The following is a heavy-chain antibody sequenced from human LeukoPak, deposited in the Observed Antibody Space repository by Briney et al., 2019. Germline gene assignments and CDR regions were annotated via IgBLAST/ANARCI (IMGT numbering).Heavy chain of an antibody. V-gene: IGHV3-21*01. Sequence: GGPLRLSCAASGFTFSSYSMNWVRQAPGKGLEWVSSISSSSSYIYYADSVKGRFTISRDNAKNSLYLQMNSLRAEDTAVYYCARAAYSSSWYGSDYGMDVWGQGTTVTVSS. J-gene: IGHJ6*02. D-gene: IGHD6-13*01. CDR2: ISSSSSYI. CDR3: ARAAYSSSWYGSDYGMDV. CDR1: GFTFSSYS.